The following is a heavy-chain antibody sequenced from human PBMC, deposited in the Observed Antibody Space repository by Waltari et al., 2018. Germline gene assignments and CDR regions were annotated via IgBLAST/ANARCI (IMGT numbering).Heavy chain of an antibody. D-gene: IGHD3-22*01. V-gene: IGHV3-33*08. Sequence: QVQLVESGGGVVQPGRSLRLSCAASGFTFSSYGMHWVRQAPGKGLEWVAVIWYDGSNKYYADSVKGRFTISRDNSKNTLYLQMNSLRAEDTAMYYCANSREGIVVTWGQGTLVTVSS. J-gene: IGHJ4*02. CDR2: IWYDGSNK. CDR1: GFTFSSYG. CDR3: ANSREGIVVT.